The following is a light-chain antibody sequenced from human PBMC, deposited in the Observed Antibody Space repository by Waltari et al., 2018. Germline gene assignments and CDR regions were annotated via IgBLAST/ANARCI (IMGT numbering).Light chain of an antibody. CDR3: CSYAGSAVSV. CDR2: DVN. J-gene: IGLJ3*02. CDR1: SSDLGNYYL. V-gene: IGLV2-23*02. Sequence: QSALTQTATMSGYPGQSITISCSGTSSDLGNYYLVSWYRQHPGKAPTLIIYDVNKRPSGVSNRFSGSKSGNTAFLTISGLQTADEADYFCCSYAGSAVSVFGGGTKVTVL.